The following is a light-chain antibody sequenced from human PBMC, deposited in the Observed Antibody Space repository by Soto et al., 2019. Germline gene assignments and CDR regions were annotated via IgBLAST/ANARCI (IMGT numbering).Light chain of an antibody. CDR1: QSISTW. CDR3: QQYKSVSLLS. V-gene: IGKV1-5*03. J-gene: IGKJ4*01. CDR2: KAS. Sequence: DIQMTQSPSTLSASVGDRVTITCRASQSISTWLAWYQQKPGRAPNLLIYKASTLDSGVPSRFSGSGSGTDFTLTISSLQPDDFATYYCQQYKSVSLLSFGGGTKVEIK.